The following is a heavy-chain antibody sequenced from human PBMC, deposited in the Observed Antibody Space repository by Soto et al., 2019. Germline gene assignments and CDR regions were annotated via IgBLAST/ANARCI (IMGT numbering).Heavy chain of an antibody. V-gene: IGHV5-51*01. CDR3: ARHEDVDTAMVTNGGDAFDI. J-gene: IGHJ3*02. D-gene: IGHD5-18*01. CDR1: GYSFTSYW. CDR2: IYPGDSDT. Sequence: GESLKISCKGSGYSFTSYWIGWVRQMPGKGLEWMGIIYPGDSDTRYSPPFQGQVTISADKSISTAYLQWSSLKASDTAMYYCARHEDVDTAMVTNGGDAFDIWGQGTMVTVSS.